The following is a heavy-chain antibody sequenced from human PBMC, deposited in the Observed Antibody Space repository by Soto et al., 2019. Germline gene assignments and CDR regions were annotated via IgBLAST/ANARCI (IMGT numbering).Heavy chain of an antibody. CDR2: IIPIFGTA. D-gene: IGHD2-8*01. CDR3: ADSPDFTIGVCPRYFDY. J-gene: IGHJ4*02. Sequence: GASVKVSCKASGGTFSSYAISCVRQAPGQGLEWMGWIIPIFGTANYAQKFQGRVTITADKSTSTAYMEMSSLRSEDTAVYYCADSPDFTIGVCPRYFDYWGQGSLVTFSS. V-gene: IGHV1-69*06. CDR1: GGTFSSYA.